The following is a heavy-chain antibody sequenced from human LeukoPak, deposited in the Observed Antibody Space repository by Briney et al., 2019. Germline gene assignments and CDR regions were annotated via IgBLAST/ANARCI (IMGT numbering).Heavy chain of an antibody. CDR2: INHSGST. D-gene: IGHD1-26*01. CDR1: GGSVSGYD. J-gene: IGHJ4*02. V-gene: IGHV4-34*01. CDR3: ARVYSGSYNY. Sequence: KPSETLSLTCAVYGGSVSGYDWSWIRQPPGKGLEWIGEINHSGSTNYNPSLKSRVTISVDTSKNQFSLKLSSVTAADTAVYYCARVYSGSYNYWGQGTLVTVSS.